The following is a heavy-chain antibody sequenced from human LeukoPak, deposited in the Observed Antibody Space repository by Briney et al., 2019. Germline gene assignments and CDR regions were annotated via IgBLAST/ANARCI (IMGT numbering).Heavy chain of an antibody. CDR1: GGSISSYY. D-gene: IGHD6-19*01. CDR2: IYYSGST. CDR3: AKVRYSSGWYWFDP. V-gene: IGHV4-59*01. J-gene: IGHJ5*02. Sequence: SETLSLTCTVSGGSISSYYWSWIRQPPGKGLEWIGYIYYSGSTNYNPSLKSRVTISVDTSKNQFPLKLSSVTAADTAVYYCAKVRYSSGWYWFDPWGQGTLVTVSS.